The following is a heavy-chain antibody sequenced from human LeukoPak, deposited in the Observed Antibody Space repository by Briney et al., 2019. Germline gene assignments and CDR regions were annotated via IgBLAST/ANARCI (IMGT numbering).Heavy chain of an antibody. CDR2: IIPILGIA. CDR1: GGTVSSYT. V-gene: IGHV1-69*02. D-gene: IGHD5-18*01. CDR3: ARGRQGYSYGEEFDY. J-gene: IGHJ4*02. Sequence: SVKVSCKASGGTVSSYTISWVRQAPGQRLEWMGRIIPILGIANYAQKFQGRGTITADKSTSTAYMELSSLRSEDTAVYYCARGRQGYSYGEEFDYWGQGTLVTVSS.